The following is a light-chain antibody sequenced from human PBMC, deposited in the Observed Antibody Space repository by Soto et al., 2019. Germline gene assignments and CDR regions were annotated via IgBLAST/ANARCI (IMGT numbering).Light chain of an antibody. CDR1: QTIDSNY. J-gene: IGKJ2*01. V-gene: IGKV3-20*01. CDR3: QQYGGSPFT. Sequence: EIVLTQSPGTLSLSPGERVTLSCRASQTIDSNYLAWYQQKPGQAPRLLIYGASSRATGIPDRFSGSGSGTEFTLTITRLQPVDFALYYCQQYGGSPFTFGQGTKLEIK. CDR2: GAS.